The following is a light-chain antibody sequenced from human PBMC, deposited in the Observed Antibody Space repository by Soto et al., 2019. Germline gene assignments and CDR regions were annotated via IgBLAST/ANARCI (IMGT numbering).Light chain of an antibody. CDR2: GAS. J-gene: IGKJ3*01. V-gene: IGKV3-20*01. Sequence: EIVLTQSPGTLSLSPGERATLSCRASQSVSSSYLDWYQQKPGQAPRLLIYGASSRATGIPDRFSGSGSGTDFTLTISRLEPEDFAVYYCQQYGSSPGFTFGPGTKGDIK. CDR3: QQYGSSPGFT. CDR1: QSVSSSY.